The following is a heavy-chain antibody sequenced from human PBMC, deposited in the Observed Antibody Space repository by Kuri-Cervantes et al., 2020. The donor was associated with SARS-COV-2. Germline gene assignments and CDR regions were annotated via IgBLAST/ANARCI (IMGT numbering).Heavy chain of an antibody. CDR3: ARGRIRPFDY. V-gene: IGHV4-34*01. J-gene: IGHJ4*02. CDR1: GGSFSGYY. Sequence: SETLSLTCAVYGGSFSGYYWSWIRQPPGKGLGWIGEINHSGSTNYNPSLKGRVTISVDTSKNQFSLKLSSVTAADTAVYYCARGRIRPFDYWGQGTLVTVSS. CDR2: INHSGST.